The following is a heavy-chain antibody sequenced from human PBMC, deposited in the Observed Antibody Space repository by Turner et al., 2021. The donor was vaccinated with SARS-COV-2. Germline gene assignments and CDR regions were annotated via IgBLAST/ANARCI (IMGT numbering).Heavy chain of an antibody. Sequence: VQLVESGGDFGHPGGSLRLSCVGSGVTLSDHWMHWVRQGPGKGLVWIALIRDDGSSARYGGSVRGRFTVSRDNAKNTLYLQMNSLRPDDTGVYYCTRRGIAAAGNDYWGQGTLVTVSS. J-gene: IGHJ4*02. CDR3: TRRGIAAAGNDY. V-gene: IGHV3-74*01. CDR1: GVTLSDHW. D-gene: IGHD6-13*01. CDR2: IRDDGSSA.